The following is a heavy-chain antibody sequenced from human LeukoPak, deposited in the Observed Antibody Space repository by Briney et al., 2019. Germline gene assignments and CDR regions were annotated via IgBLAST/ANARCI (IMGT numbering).Heavy chain of an antibody. D-gene: IGHD3-22*01. V-gene: IGHV3-66*01. Sequence: RSGGSLRLSCAASGFTVSSNYMSWVRQAPGKGLEWVSVIYSGGSTYYADSVKGRFTISRDNSKNTLYLQMNSLRAEDTAVYYCAKVRRYYDSSGYHYYYYGMDVWGQGTTVTVSS. J-gene: IGHJ6*02. CDR3: AKVRRYYDSSGYHYYYYGMDV. CDR1: GFTVSSNY. CDR2: IYSGGST.